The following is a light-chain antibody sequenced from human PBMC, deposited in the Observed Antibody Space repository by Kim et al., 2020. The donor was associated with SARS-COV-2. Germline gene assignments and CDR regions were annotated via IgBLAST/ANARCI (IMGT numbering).Light chain of an antibody. Sequence: AAVGDRVTIACRASQDIGNDLGGYEPNPGRAPKRLIYGASNLQSGVPSRFSGSGSETEFTLPINSLQPEDCAIYFCLQHRTYPITFGQGTRLEIK. CDR2: GAS. J-gene: IGKJ5*01. CDR1: QDIGND. CDR3: LQHRTYPIT. V-gene: IGKV1-17*01.